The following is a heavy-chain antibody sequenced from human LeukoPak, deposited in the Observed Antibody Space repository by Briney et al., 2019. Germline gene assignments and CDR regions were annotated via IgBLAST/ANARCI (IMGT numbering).Heavy chain of an antibody. V-gene: IGHV4-34*01. CDR1: GGSISSYY. D-gene: IGHD2-15*01. Sequence: SETLSLTCTVSGGSISSYYWSWIRQPPGKGLEWIGEINYSGTTNCNPSLKSRVTISMDTSKNQFSLNLSSVTAADTAVYYCAKGQVVRDHWGQGTLVTVSS. J-gene: IGHJ4*02. CDR2: INYSGTT. CDR3: AKGQVVRDH.